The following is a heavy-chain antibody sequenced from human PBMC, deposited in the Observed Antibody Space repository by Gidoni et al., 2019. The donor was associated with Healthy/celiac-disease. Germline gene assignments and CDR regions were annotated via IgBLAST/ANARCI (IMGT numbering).Heavy chain of an antibody. D-gene: IGHD6-13*01. CDR2: IYHSGST. Sequence: VSGGSISSSNWWSWVRQPPGKGLEWIGEIYHSGSTNYNPSLKSRVTISVDKSKKQFSMKLSSVTSADTAVYYCARVHGIAAAGTYDYWGQGTLVTVSS. V-gene: IGHV4-4*02. CDR1: GGSISSSNW. J-gene: IGHJ4*02. CDR3: ARVHGIAAAGTYDY.